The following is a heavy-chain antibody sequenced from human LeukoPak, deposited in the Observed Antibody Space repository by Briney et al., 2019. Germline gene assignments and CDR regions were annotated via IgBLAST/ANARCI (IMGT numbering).Heavy chain of an antibody. CDR1: GFTFSSYT. Sequence: GGSLRLSCAASGFTFSSYTMNWVRQAPGKGLEWVSAISVSGNTYHADSVKGRFTISRDSSKNTLYLQMNRLRAEDAAVYYCAKAPVTTCSGAYCYPFDYWGQGTLVTVSS. J-gene: IGHJ4*02. CDR2: ISVSGNT. V-gene: IGHV3-23*01. CDR3: AKAPVTTCSGAYCYPFDY. D-gene: IGHD2-21*01.